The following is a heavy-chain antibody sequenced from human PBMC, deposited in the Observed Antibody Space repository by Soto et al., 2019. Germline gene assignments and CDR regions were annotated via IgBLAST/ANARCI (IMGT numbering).Heavy chain of an antibody. J-gene: IGHJ4*02. CDR2: ISGSGGST. Sequence: GESLKISCAASGFTFSSYAMSWVRQAPGKGLEWVSAISGSGGSTYYADSVKGRFTISRDNSKNTLYLQMNSLRAEDTAVYYCAKDRAAGFDYWGQGTLVTVSS. CDR1: GFTFSSYA. D-gene: IGHD6-13*01. CDR3: AKDRAAGFDY. V-gene: IGHV3-23*01.